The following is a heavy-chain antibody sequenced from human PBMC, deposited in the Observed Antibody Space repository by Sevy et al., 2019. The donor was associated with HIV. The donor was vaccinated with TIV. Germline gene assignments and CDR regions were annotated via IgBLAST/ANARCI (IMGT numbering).Heavy chain of an antibody. J-gene: IGHJ6*02. D-gene: IGHD6-19*01. CDR2: ISAYNGNT. Sequence: ASVKVSCKASGYTFTSYGISWVRQAPGQGLEWMGWISAYNGNTNYAQKLQGRVTMTTDTSTSTAYMELRGLGSDDTAVYYCARDTPTPYSSGWYWTLANYYYGMDVWGQGTTVTVSS. CDR1: GYTFTSYG. CDR3: ARDTPTPYSSGWYWTLANYYYGMDV. V-gene: IGHV1-18*04.